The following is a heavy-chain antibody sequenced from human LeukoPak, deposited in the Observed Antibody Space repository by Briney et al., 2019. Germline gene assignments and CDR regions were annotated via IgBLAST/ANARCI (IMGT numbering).Heavy chain of an antibody. J-gene: IGHJ4*02. CDR3: ARGFFNFED. V-gene: IGHV3-66*02. CDR1: GFTLRNNA. D-gene: IGHD3-3*01. CDR2: IYSGGDT. Sequence: GGSLRLSCAASGFTLRNNAMSWVRQAPGRGLEWVSVIYSGGDTSYADSVKGRFTVSRDNAKNTVDLHMNGLRPEDTAFYYCARGFFNFEDWGRGTLVTVSS.